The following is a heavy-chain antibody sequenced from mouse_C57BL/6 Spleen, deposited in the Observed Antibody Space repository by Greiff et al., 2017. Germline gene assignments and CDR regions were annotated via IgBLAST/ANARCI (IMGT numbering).Heavy chain of an antibody. D-gene: IGHD2-3*01. Sequence: DVMLVESGGGLVQPGGSLKLSCAASVFTFSDYYMYWVRQTPEKRLEWVAYISNGGGSTYYPDTVKGRFTISRDNAKNTLYLQMSRLKSEDTAMYYCARQDDGYYGGFAYWGQGTLVTVSA. V-gene: IGHV5-12*01. CDR3: ARQDDGYYGGFAY. CDR2: ISNGGGST. J-gene: IGHJ3*01. CDR1: VFTFSDYY.